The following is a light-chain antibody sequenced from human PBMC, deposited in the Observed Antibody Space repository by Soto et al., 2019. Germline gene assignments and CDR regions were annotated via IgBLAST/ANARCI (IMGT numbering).Light chain of an antibody. CDR3: CSYAGSSTWV. CDR2: EVS. V-gene: IGLV2-23*02. Sequence: QSVLTQPASVSGSPGQSITISCTGTSSDVGSYNLVSWYQQHPGKAPKLMIYEVSKRPSGVSNRCSGSKSGNTASLTISGLQAEYEADYYCCSYAGSSTWVFGGGTKLTVL. CDR1: SSDVGSYNL. J-gene: IGLJ3*02.